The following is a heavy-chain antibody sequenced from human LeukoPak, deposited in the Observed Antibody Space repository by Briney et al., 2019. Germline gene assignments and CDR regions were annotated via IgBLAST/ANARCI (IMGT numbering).Heavy chain of an antibody. CDR2: ISGSGGST. V-gene: IGHV3-23*01. CDR3: AKDLRGEWMAYYFDS. D-gene: IGHD3-10*01. CDR1: GFTFSSYA. J-gene: IGHJ4*02. Sequence: GGSLRLSCAASGFTFSSYAMSWVRQAPGKGLEWVSAISGSGGSTYYADSVKGRFTISRDNSKNTLYLQMNSLRAEDTAVYYCAKDLRGEWMAYYFDSWGQGILVTVSS.